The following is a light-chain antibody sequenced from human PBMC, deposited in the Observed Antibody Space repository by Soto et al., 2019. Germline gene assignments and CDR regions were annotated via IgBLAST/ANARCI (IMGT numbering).Light chain of an antibody. V-gene: IGLV2-8*01. CDR1: SSDIGGYNY. J-gene: IGLJ1*01. CDR3: SSCAGNTHPYV. Sequence: QSALTQPPSASGSPGQSVTISCTGTSSDIGGYNYVSWYQHHPGKAPKLIIWEVSKRPSGVPDRFSGSKSGNTASLTVSGLQAEDEADYYCSSCAGNTHPYVFGTGTKLTVL. CDR2: EVS.